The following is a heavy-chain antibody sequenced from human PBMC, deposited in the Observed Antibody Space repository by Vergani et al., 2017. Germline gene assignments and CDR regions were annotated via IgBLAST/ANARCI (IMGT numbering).Heavy chain of an antibody. Sequence: QVQLQESGPGLVKPSETLSLTCSFSGASTRSYHWSWIRQPPGKGRKWIGDIYYSGTTENNPSLKSRVTLSLDTSKSQFSLRLNSTTAADTAVCLRATLRAGICGSLSRSGYFDYWGQGSLVTVSS. V-gene: IGHV4-59*12. CDR3: ATLRAGICGSLSRSGYFDY. CDR2: IYYSGTT. D-gene: IGHD3-10*01. CDR1: GASTRSYH. J-gene: IGHJ4*02.